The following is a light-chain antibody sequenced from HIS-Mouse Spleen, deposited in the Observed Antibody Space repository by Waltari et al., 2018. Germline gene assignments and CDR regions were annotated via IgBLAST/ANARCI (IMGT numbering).Light chain of an antibody. CDR3: SSYTSSSTYV. CDR1: SSDVGGYNY. V-gene: IGLV2-14*03. J-gene: IGLJ1*01. CDR2: DVS. Sequence: QSALTQPASVSGSPGQSITISCTGTSSDVGGYNYVSWYQQHPGEAPKLMIYDVSNRASGVSKRFSGSKSGNTASLTISGLQAEDEADYYCSSYTSSSTYVFGTGTKVTVL.